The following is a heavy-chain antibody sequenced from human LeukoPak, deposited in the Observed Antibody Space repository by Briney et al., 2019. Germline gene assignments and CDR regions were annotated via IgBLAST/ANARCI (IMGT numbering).Heavy chain of an antibody. Sequence: GGSLRLSCAASGFTFSSYAMNWVRQAPGKGLEWVSAINGRGDNTYYADSVKGRFTISRDNSKSTLFLRMNSLRAEDTAIYYCAKDRVSPGFNLFDPWGQGTLVTVSS. J-gene: IGHJ5*02. CDR3: AKDRVSPGFNLFDP. V-gene: IGHV3-23*01. CDR2: INGRGDNT. D-gene: IGHD2/OR15-2a*01. CDR1: GFTFSSYA.